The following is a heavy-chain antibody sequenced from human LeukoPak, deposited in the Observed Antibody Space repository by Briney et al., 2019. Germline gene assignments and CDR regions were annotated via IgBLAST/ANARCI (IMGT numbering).Heavy chain of an antibody. CDR2: INPNSGGT. V-gene: IGHV1-2*02. D-gene: IGHD3-10*01. Sequence: ASVKVSCKASGYTFTSYDINWVRQATGQGLEWMGWINPNSGGTNYAQKFQGRVTMTRDTSISTAYMELSRLRSDDTAVYYCARDNYGSGSYYGSGYWFDPWGQGTLVTVSS. CDR3: ARDNYGSGSYYGSGYWFDP. J-gene: IGHJ5*02. CDR1: GYTFTSYD.